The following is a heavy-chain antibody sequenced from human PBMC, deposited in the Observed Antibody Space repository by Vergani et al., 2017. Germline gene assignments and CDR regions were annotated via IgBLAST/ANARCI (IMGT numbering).Heavy chain of an antibody. CDR1: GGSISSGAFS. Sequence: QLQLQESGSGLVKPSQTLSLNCAASGGSISSGAFSWGWIRQPPGRGLQWIGHIFQSGSTYYNPSLKSRVTISVDTSKNQFSLKLSSVTAADTAVYYCARLRDFWSGYYTGSDAFDIWGQGTMVTVSS. V-gene: IGHV4-30-2*01. CDR2: IFQSGST. D-gene: IGHD3-3*01. CDR3: ARLRDFWSGYYTGSDAFDI. J-gene: IGHJ3*02.